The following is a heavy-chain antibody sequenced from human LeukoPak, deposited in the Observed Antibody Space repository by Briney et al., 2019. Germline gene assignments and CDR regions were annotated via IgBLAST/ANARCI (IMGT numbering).Heavy chain of an antibody. D-gene: IGHD6-6*01. Sequence: ASVKVSCKASGYTFTSYGISWVRQAPGQGLEWMGWISAYNGNTNYAQKFQGRVTITTDESTSTAYMELSSLRSEDTAVYYCAHSSSSPEFDYWGQGTLVTVSS. CDR3: AHSSSSPEFDY. V-gene: IGHV1-18*01. CDR2: ISAYNGNT. CDR1: GYTFTSYG. J-gene: IGHJ4*02.